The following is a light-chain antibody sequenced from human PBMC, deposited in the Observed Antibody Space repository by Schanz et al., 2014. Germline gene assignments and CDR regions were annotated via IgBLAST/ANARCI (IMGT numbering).Light chain of an antibody. Sequence: QSVLTQPASVSGSPGQSITISCTGTSRDVGAYNYVSWYQQHPGKAPKLIIYEATNRPSGVSSRFSGSKSVTTASLTISGLQAEDDADYYCCSYAGSPYVFGTGTKLTVL. J-gene: IGLJ1*01. V-gene: IGLV2-14*01. CDR3: CSYAGSPYV. CDR2: EAT. CDR1: SRDVGAYNY.